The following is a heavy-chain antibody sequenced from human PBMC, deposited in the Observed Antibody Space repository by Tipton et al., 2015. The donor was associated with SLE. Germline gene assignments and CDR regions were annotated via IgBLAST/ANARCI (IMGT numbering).Heavy chain of an antibody. J-gene: IGHJ4*02. CDR1: GSTFNNYA. CDR3: AKERRTDMYYFDY. Sequence: SLRLSCAASGSTFNNYAMSWVRPAPGKGLEWVSSFSGSGGSIYYAESVKGRFTISRDNSKNSFYLQLNSLRGDDSGVHYCAKERRTDMYYFDYWGQGTLVSVSS. V-gene: IGHV3-23*01. CDR2: FSGSGGSI.